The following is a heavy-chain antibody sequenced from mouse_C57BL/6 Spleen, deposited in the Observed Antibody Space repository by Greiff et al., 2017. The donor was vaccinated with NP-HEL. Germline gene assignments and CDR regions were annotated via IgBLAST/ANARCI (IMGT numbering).Heavy chain of an antibody. CDR1: GFSLTSYG. J-gene: IGHJ1*03. V-gene: IGHV2-2*01. Sequence: VQLQQSGPGLVQPSQSLSITCTVSGFSLTSYGVHWVRQSPGKGLEWLGVIWSGGSTDYNAAFISRLSISKDNSKSQVFFKMNSLQADDTAIYYCARGKLSWYFDVWGTGTTVTVSS. CDR2: IWSGGST. CDR3: ARGKLSWYFDV.